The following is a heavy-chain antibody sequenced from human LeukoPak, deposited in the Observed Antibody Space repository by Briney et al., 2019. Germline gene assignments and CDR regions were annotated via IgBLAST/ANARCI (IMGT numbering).Heavy chain of an antibody. Sequence: SETLSLTCAVYGGSFSGYYWSWIRQPPGKGLEWIGEINHSGSTNYNPSLKSRVTISVDTSKNQFSLKLSSVTAADTAVYYCARGNTSDSSALNYYYYGMDVWGQGTTVTVSS. CDR3: ARGNTSDSSALNYYYYGMDV. V-gene: IGHV4-34*01. D-gene: IGHD6-19*01. CDR2: INHSGST. CDR1: GGSFSGYY. J-gene: IGHJ6*02.